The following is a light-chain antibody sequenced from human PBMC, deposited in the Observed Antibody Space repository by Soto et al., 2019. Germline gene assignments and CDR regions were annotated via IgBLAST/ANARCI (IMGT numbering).Light chain of an antibody. J-gene: IGLJ1*01. CDR2: EVS. CDR3: SSYSRSSFYV. V-gene: IGLV2-14*01. Sequence: QSALTQPASVSGSHGLSITISCTGTSSDVGGYIYVSWYQQHPGKAPKLMIYEVSNRPSGVSNRFSGSKSGNTASLTISGLQAEDEADYYCSSYSRSSFYVFGTGTNLTVL. CDR1: SSDVGGYIY.